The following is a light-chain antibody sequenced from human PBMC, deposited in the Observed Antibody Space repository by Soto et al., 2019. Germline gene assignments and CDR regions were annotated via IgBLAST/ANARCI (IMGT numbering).Light chain of an antibody. CDR1: SSDVGGFNF. CDR2: EVS. CDR3: TSYTSSSTYV. Sequence: QSALTQPASVSGSPGQSITISCTGTSSDVGGFNFVSWYQQYPGKAPKRMIYEVSNRPSGVSTRFSGSKSGNTASLTISGLQAEDEADYYCTSYTSSSTYVFGTGTKVTVL. J-gene: IGLJ1*01. V-gene: IGLV2-14*01.